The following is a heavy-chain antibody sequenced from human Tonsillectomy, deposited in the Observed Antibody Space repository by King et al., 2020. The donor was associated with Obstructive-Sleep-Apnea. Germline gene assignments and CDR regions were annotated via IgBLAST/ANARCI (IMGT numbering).Heavy chain of an antibody. J-gene: IGHJ3*02. CDR3: ARDLGDFWSGDAFDI. CDR2: IKQDGREK. CDR1: GFTFSSYW. Sequence: QLVQSGGGLVQPGGSLRLSCAASGFTFSSYWMSWVRQAPGKGLEWVANIKQDGREKYYVDSVKGRFTISRDNAKNSLYLQMNSLRAEDTAVYYCARDLGDFWSGDAFDIWGQGTMVTVSS. V-gene: IGHV3-7*03. D-gene: IGHD3-3*01.